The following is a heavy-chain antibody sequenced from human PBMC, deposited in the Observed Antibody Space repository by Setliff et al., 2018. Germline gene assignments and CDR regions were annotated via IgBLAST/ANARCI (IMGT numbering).Heavy chain of an antibody. CDR3: ARGIGTLDISRYFDY. Sequence: SETLSLTCSVSGASISTTYYYWDWIRQSPEKGLEWIGTIYQNGITYYNPSLKSRVTVSVDTSKNQFSLKLSSVTAADTAVYYCARGIGTLDISRYFDYWGQGTLVTVSS. CDR2: IYQNGIT. CDR1: GASISTTYYY. V-gene: IGHV4-39*01. D-gene: IGHD5-12*01. J-gene: IGHJ4*02.